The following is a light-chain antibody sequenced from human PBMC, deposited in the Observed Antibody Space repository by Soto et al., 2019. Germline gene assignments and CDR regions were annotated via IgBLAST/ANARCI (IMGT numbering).Light chain of an antibody. CDR3: QHYNSYSEA. V-gene: IGKV3D-15*01. J-gene: IGKJ1*01. Sequence: EIVMTQSPATLSLSPGERATLSCRASQTISRNLAWYQQNPGQAPRLLIYDASNRATGIPARFSGSGSGTEFTLTISSLQPDDFATYYCQHYNSYSEAFGQGTKVDIK. CDR1: QTISRN. CDR2: DAS.